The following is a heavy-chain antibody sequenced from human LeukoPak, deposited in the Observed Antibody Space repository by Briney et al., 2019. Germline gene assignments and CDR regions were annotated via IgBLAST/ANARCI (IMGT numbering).Heavy chain of an antibody. Sequence: GASVKVSCKVSGYTLTELSMHWVRQAPGKGLEWMGGFDPEDGETIYAQKFQGRVTMTEDTSTDTAYMELSRLRSDDTAVYYCARQKSAGYNPGDFDYWSQGTLVTVSS. CDR3: ARQKSAGYNPGDFDY. V-gene: IGHV1-24*01. CDR2: FDPEDGET. D-gene: IGHD5-24*01. CDR1: GYTLTELS. J-gene: IGHJ4*02.